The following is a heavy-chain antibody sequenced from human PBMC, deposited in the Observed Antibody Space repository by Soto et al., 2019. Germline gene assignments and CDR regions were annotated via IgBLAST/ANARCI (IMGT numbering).Heavy chain of an antibody. Sequence: ASVKVSCKASGYTFTSYGISWVRQAPGQGLEWMGWISAYNGNTNHAQKLQGRVTMTTDTSTSTAYMELRSLRSDDTAVYYCARERQRPWYYYDSSGYLANDYWGQGTLVTVSS. CDR3: ARERQRPWYYYDSSGYLANDY. D-gene: IGHD3-22*01. J-gene: IGHJ4*02. V-gene: IGHV1-18*04. CDR1: GYTFTSYG. CDR2: ISAYNGNT.